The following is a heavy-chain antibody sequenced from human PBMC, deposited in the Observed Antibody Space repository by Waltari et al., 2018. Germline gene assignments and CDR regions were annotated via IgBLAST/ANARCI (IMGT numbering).Heavy chain of an antibody. Sequence: QVQLVQSGAEVKKPGASVKVSCKASGYTFTSYDINWVRQATGQGLEWMGWMNHNSGNTGYAQKFQGRVTITRDTSASTAYMELSSLRSEDTAVYYCARRIAAAGTDFDYWGQGTLVTVSS. CDR2: MNHNSGNT. V-gene: IGHV1-8*03. CDR1: GYTFTSYD. CDR3: ARRIAAAGTDFDY. D-gene: IGHD6-13*01. J-gene: IGHJ4*02.